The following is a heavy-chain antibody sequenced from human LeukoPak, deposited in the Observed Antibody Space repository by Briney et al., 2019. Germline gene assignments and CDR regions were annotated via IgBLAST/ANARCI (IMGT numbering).Heavy chain of an antibody. CDR3: ARMYAASEGLRDFYFDY. CDR2: INPSGGST. V-gene: IGHV1-46*01. CDR1: GYTFTSYY. J-gene: IGHJ4*02. Sequence: GASVKVSCEASGYTFTSYYMHWVRQAPGQGLEWMGIINPSGGSTSYAQKFQGRVTMTRDTSTSTVYMELSSLRSEDTAVYYCARMYAASEGLRDFYFDYWGQGTLVTVSS. D-gene: IGHD2-8*01.